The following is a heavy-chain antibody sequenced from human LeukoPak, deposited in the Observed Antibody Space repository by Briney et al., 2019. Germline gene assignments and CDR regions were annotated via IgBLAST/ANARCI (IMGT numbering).Heavy chain of an antibody. CDR3: AKGYSSGWLFDY. V-gene: IGHV3-9*01. J-gene: IGHJ4*02. CDR2: ISWNSGSI. D-gene: IGHD6-19*01. Sequence: GGSLRLSCAASGFTFDDYAMHWVRQAPGKGLEWVSGISWNSGSIGYADSVKGRFTISRDNAKNSLYLQMNSLRAEDTALCYCAKGYSSGWLFDYWGQGTLVTVSS. CDR1: GFTFDDYA.